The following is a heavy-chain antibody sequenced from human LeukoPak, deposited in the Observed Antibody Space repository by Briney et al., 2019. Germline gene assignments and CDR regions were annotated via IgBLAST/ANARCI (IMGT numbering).Heavy chain of an antibody. J-gene: IGHJ5*02. CDR1: GFTFSSYS. V-gene: IGHV3-21*01. CDR2: ISSSSSYI. CDR3: AREEVDWFDP. Sequence: KSGGSLRLSCAASGFTFSSYSMNWVRQAPGKGLEWVSSISSSSSYIYYAHSVKGRFTISRDNAKNSLYLQMNSLRAEDTAVYYCAREEVDWFDPWGQGTLVTVSS.